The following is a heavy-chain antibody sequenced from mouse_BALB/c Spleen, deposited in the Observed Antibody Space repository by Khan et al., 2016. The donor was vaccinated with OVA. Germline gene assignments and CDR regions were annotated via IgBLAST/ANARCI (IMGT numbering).Heavy chain of an antibody. CDR1: GYSITSDYA. J-gene: IGHJ4*01. D-gene: IGHD2-3*01. CDR3: ARDGSRYNYAMDY. V-gene: IGHV3-2*02. CDR2: ISYSGST. Sequence: EVQLQESGPGLVKPSQSLFLTCTVTGYSITSDYAWNWIRQFPGNKLEWMGHISYSGSTNYNPALKSRISITRDTSKNQFFLQLNSVTTEDTATYYCARDGSRYNYAMDYWGQGTSVTVSS.